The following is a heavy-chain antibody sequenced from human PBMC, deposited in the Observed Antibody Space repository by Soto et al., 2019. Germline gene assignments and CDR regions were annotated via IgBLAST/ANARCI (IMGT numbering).Heavy chain of an antibody. CDR3: AWDNSGRFRTDH. D-gene: IGHD4-4*01. J-gene: IGHJ4*02. CDR2: IKSKVSGEKK. V-gene: IGHV3-15*07. Sequence: EVQLVESGGGLVKPGASLSLSCAVSGLKFSDAWMNWVRQAPGKGLEWVGRIKSKVSGEKKGYAGPVEGRFAICRDDSQDTLYLQMNSLKIEDTAVYYCAWDNSGRFRTDHWGQGTLVTVS. CDR1: GLKFSDAW.